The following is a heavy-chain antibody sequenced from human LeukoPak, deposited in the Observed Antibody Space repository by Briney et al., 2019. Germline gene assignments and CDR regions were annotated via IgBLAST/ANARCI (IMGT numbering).Heavy chain of an antibody. CDR1: GFTFNIYG. CDR2: IRSKAYGGTT. D-gene: IGHD6-6*01. Sequence: GGSLRLSCAASGFTFNIYGMSWFRQAPGKGLEWVGFIRSKAYGGTTEYAASVKGRFTISRDDSKGIAYLQMNSLKTGDTAVYYCTKGTRFLGLVPDYWGQGTLVTVSS. V-gene: IGHV3-49*03. J-gene: IGHJ4*02. CDR3: TKGTRFLGLVPDY.